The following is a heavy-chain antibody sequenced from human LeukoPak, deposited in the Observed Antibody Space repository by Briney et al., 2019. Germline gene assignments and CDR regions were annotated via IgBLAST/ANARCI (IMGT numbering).Heavy chain of an antibody. CDR2: ISYDGSNK. D-gene: IGHD4-17*01. CDR3: AKETTVTYAFDY. V-gene: IGHV3-30*18. CDR1: GFTFSSYG. Sequence: GGSLRLSCAASGFTFSSYGMHWVRQAPGKGLEWVAVISYDGSNKYYADSVKGRFTISRDNSKNTLYLQMNSLRAEDTAVYYCAKETTVTYAFDYWGQGTLVTVSS. J-gene: IGHJ4*02.